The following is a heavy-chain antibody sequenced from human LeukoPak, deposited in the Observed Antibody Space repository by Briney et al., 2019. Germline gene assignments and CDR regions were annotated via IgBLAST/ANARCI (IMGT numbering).Heavy chain of an antibody. CDR1: GFTVSSNY. D-gene: IGHD1-26*01. CDR3: ARGQGELPHDAFDI. CDR2: IYSGGST. J-gene: IGHJ3*02. V-gene: IGHV3-66*01. Sequence: GGSLRLSCAASGFTVSSNYMSWVRQAPGKGLEWVSVIYSGGSTYYADSVKGRFTISRDNSKNTLYLQMNSLRAEDTAVYYCARGQGELPHDAFDIWGQGTMVTVSS.